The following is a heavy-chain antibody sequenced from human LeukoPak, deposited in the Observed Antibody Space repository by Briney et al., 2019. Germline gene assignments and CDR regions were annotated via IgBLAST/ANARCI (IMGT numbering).Heavy chain of an antibody. CDR2: MNPNSGNT. Sequence: ASVKVSCKASGYTFTSYDINWVRQATGQGLEWMGWMNPNSGNTGYAQKFHGRGTITRNTSISTAYMELRILRSEDTDAYDCARGYSYGYEADFWGQGTLVTVSS. CDR3: ARGYSYGYEADF. J-gene: IGHJ4*02. CDR1: GYTFTSYD. D-gene: IGHD5-18*01. V-gene: IGHV1-8*03.